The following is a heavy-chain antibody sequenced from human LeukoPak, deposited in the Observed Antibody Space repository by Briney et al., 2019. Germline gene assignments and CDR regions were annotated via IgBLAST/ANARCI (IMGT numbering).Heavy chain of an antibody. CDR2: ITSDDSAT. V-gene: IGHV3-23*01. Sequence: GGSLRLSCAASGFTFSNYAMGWVRQTPGKGLECISLITSDDSATYYVDSVKGRFTISRDNSDNTMYLQMSSLRADDTAVYYCAKAPIQYCSGASCYPFDYWGQGTLVTVSS. D-gene: IGHD2-15*01. J-gene: IGHJ4*02. CDR1: GFTFSNYA. CDR3: AKAPIQYCSGASCYPFDY.